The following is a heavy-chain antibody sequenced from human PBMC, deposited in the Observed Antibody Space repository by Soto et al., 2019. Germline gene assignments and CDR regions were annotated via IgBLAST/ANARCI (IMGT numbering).Heavy chain of an antibody. CDR1: GGSISSNKW. J-gene: IGHJ6*02. V-gene: IGHV4-4*03. Sequence: PETLSLTCAVYGGSISSNKWWSWVRQPPGKGLEWIGEIYHSGSTNYNPSLKSRVTISLDKSKNQFSLKLTSVTAADSAVYYCARDDHIVVVPTYLGAMDVWGQGTTVTVSS. CDR2: IYHSGST. D-gene: IGHD2-2*01. CDR3: ARDDHIVVVPTYLGAMDV.